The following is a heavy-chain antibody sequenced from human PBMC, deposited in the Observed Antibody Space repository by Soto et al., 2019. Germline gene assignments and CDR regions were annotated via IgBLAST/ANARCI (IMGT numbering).Heavy chain of an antibody. CDR3: AKGSGDSRPYYFDH. Sequence: EVQLLESGGGLVQPGGSLRLSCAASGFTFSNYVMGGVRQAPGKGLEWFSAITGGSGDTYYADSVKGRFTTSRDNSRNTLDLQMNSLRVEDTAVYYCAKGSGDSRPYYFDHWGQGTLLTVSS. CDR2: ITGGSGDT. D-gene: IGHD3-22*01. CDR1: GFTFSNYV. J-gene: IGHJ4*02. V-gene: IGHV3-23*01.